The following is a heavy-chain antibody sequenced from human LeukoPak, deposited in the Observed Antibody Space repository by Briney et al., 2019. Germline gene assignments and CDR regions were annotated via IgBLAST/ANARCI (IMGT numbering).Heavy chain of an antibody. CDR2: ISAYNGNT. D-gene: IGHD3-10*01. J-gene: IGHJ4*02. CDR1: GYTFTSYG. Sequence: ASVKVSCKASGYTFTSYGISWVLQAPGQGLEWMGWISAYNGNTNYAQKLQGRVTMTTDTSTSTAYMELRSLRSDDTAVYYCARDRYYYGSGSYYIDYWGQGTLVTVSS. CDR3: ARDRYYYGSGSYYIDY. V-gene: IGHV1-18*01.